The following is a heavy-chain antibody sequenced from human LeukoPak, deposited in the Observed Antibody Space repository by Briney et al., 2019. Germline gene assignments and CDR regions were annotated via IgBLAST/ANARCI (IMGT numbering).Heavy chain of an antibody. CDR3: VSWAGGNSDVASFDY. J-gene: IGHJ4*02. CDR1: GYTFNDYY. V-gene: IGHV1-2*02. D-gene: IGHD2-21*01. Sequence: ASEKVSCKASGYTFNDYYIHWVRQAPGHGFEWIGWITRNSGATKCAQKFQGRVTLTRDTSSSTACMELSTLTSGDTAVYYCVSWAGGNSDVASFDYCGQVTLVTVSS. CDR2: ITRNSGAT.